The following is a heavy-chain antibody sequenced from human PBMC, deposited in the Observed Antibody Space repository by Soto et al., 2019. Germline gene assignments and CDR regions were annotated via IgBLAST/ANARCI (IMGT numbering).Heavy chain of an antibody. CDR3: TTDIPSQMVHYFDY. CDR2: IKSKTDGGTT. J-gene: IGHJ4*02. D-gene: IGHD2-8*01. Sequence: GGSLRLSCAASGFTFSNAWMSWVRQAPGKGLEWVGRIKSKTDGGTTDYAAPVKGRFTISRDDSKNTLYLQMNSLKTEDTAVYYCTTDIPSQMVHYFDYWGQGTLVTVSS. CDR1: GFTFSNAW. V-gene: IGHV3-15*01.